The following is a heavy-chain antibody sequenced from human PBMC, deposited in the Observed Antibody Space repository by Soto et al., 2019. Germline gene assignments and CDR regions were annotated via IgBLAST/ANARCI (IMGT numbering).Heavy chain of an antibody. D-gene: IGHD1-20*01. V-gene: IGHV3-48*02. CDR3: ARSYNWNPNWFDP. J-gene: IGHJ5*02. CDR1: GFTFSSYS. Sequence: GGSLRRSCAASGFTFSSYSMNWVRQAPGKGLEWVSYISSSSSTIYYADSVKGRFTISRDNAKNSLYLQMNSLRDEDTAVYYCARSYNWNPNWFDPWGQGTLVTVSS. CDR2: ISSSSSTI.